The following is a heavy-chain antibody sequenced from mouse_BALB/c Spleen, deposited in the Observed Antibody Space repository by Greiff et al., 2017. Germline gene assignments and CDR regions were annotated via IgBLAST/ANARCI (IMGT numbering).Heavy chain of an antibody. CDR3: ARRNDYGGTAMDY. V-gene: IGHV5-6-5*01. CDR1: GFTFSSYA. Sequence: EVQVVESGGGLVKPGGSLKLSCAASGFTFSSYAMSWVRQTPEKRLEWVASISSGGSTYYPDSVKGRFTISRDNARNILYLQMSSLRSEDTAMYYCARRNDYGGTAMDYWGQGTSVTVSS. D-gene: IGHD2-4*01. J-gene: IGHJ4*01. CDR2: ISSGGST.